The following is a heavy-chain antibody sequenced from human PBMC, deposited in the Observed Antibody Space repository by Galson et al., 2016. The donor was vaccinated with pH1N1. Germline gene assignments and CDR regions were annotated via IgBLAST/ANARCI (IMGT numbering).Heavy chain of an antibody. CDR1: GYKFASSW. V-gene: IGHV5-51*01. CDR2: IWLGGSLI. CDR3: ARQNDYGDYRGDAFEI. J-gene: IGHJ3*02. D-gene: IGHD4-17*01. Sequence: QSGAEVKKPGESLKISCKGSGYKFASSWIVWVRQMPGKGLEWMGIIWLGGSLIRYKPSFQGQVTISADKSINIVYLEWSSLKASGTATYYCARQNDYGDYRGDAFEIWGQGTLVTVSS.